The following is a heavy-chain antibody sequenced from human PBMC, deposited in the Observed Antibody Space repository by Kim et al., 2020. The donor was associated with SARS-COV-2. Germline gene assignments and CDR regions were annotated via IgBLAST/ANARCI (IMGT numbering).Heavy chain of an antibody. CDR2: IKGDGSGI. Sequence: GGSLRLSCAASGFTFSSYWMSWVRQAPGKGLEWVANIKGDGSGIYYVDSVKGRFTISRDNVKKSLYLQMNSLRDEDTAVYYCARGNPQLADEDAFDIWGQGTMVTVSS. CDR3: ARGNPQLADEDAFDI. V-gene: IGHV3-7*03. J-gene: IGHJ3*02. D-gene: IGHD5-18*01. CDR1: GFTFSSYW.